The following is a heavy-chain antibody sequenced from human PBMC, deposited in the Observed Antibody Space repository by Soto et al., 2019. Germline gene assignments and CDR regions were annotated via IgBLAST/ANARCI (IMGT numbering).Heavy chain of an antibody. V-gene: IGHV1-46*01. CDR1: GYTFTSYY. CDR2: INPSGGST. Sequence: QVQLVQSGAEVKKPGASVKVSCKASGYTFTSYYMHWVRQAPGQGLEWMGIINPSGGSTSYAQKYQGRVTMTRDTSTSTVYMELSSLRSEDTAVYYVARVQSSGWSIDYWGQGTLVTVSS. CDR3: ARVQSSGWSIDY. J-gene: IGHJ4*02. D-gene: IGHD6-19*01.